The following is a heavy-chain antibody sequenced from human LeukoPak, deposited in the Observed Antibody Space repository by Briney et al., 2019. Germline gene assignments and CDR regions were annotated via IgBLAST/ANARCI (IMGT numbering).Heavy chain of an antibody. V-gene: IGHV1-2*02. CDR1: RYTFTGYY. D-gene: IGHD2-15*01. Sequence: GASVTVSCKASRYTFTGYYMHWGREAPGQGREWMGWINPNSGGTNYDQKFQSRVTMTRDTSISTAYLELSSLTSAAAAVYYCSRDFDGCSGGSGKGDWGQGTLVTVSS. J-gene: IGHJ4*02. CDR3: SRDFDGCSGGSGKGD. CDR2: INPNSGGT.